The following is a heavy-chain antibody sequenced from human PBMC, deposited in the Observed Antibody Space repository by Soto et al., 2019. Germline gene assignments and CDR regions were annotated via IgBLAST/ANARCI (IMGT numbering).Heavy chain of an antibody. D-gene: IGHD1-26*01. CDR2: ISNEGSSQ. J-gene: IGHJ6*01. V-gene: IGHV3-30*03. CDR3: ARDFTVGAIYSGVYYYSMDV. Sequence: QVQLVESGGGVVQPGTSLRLSCAASGFSFRSYGMHWVRQAPGKGLEWLAVISNEGSSQHYADSVKGRFTISRDNAENTLSLLMDSLRPEDTAVYYCARDFTVGAIYSGVYYYSMDVWGRGTTVTVSS. CDR1: GFSFRSYG.